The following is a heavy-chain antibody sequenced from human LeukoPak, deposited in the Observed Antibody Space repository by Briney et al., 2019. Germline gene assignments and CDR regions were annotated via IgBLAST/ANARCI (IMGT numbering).Heavy chain of an antibody. V-gene: IGHV3-21*01. CDR3: ARAIFGVAKNKRGMDV. CDR2: ISSSSSYI. CDR1: GFTFSSYS. D-gene: IGHD3-3*01. J-gene: IGHJ6*02. Sequence: GGSLRLSCAASGFTFSSYSMNWVRQAPGKGLEWVSSISSSSSYIYYAESVKGRFTISRDNAKNSLYLQMNSLRAEDTALYYCARAIFGVAKNKRGMDVWGQGTTVTVSS.